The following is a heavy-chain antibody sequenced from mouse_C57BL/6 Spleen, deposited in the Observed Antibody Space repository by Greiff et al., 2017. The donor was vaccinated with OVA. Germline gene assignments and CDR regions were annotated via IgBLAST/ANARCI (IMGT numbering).Heavy chain of an antibody. D-gene: IGHD1-1*01. V-gene: IGHV2-5*01. J-gene: IGHJ2*01. CDR3: AKDDGSSDVGYCDY. CDR2: LWRGGSP. CDR1: GFSLTSYG. Sequence: QVQLQQSGPGLVQPSQSLSITCTVSGFSLTSYGVHWVRQSPGKGLEWLGVLWRGGSPDYTAAFMSRLSITKDNSKSQVVLKMNSRQADDTAIYDCAKDDGSSDVGYCDYGGQGTTLTVAS.